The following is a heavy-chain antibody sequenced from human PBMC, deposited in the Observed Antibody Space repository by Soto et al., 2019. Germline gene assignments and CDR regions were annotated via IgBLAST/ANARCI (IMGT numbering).Heavy chain of an antibody. CDR2: IDPTDSYT. CDR3: ARLTLAHDSSGYHIFDP. Sequence: GESLKISCQASGYSFTTYWISWVRQMPGKGLECMGRIDPTDSYTDYGPSFEGRVTMSVDRSINTAYLEWSSLKASDSAMYYCARLTLAHDSSGYHIFDPWGQGTLVTVSS. J-gene: IGHJ5*02. V-gene: IGHV5-10-1*01. D-gene: IGHD3-22*01. CDR1: GYSFTTYW.